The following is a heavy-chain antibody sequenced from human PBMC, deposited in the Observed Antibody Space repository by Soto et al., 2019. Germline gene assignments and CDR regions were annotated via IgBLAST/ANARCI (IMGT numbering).Heavy chain of an antibody. D-gene: IGHD2-21*02. V-gene: IGHV3-21*01. J-gene: IGHJ4*02. CDR1: GFTFSTYT. Sequence: EVQLVESGGGLVKPGGSLRLSCAASGFTFSTYTVNWVRQAPGKGLEWVSSISSSSSYISYADSVKGRFTISRDNAKKSLYLQMNSLRADDTAVYYCARGLGLTAASLDYWGQGTLVTVSS. CDR2: ISSSSSYI. CDR3: ARGLGLTAASLDY.